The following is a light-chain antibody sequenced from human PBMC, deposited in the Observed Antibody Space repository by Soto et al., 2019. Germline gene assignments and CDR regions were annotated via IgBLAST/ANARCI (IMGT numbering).Light chain of an antibody. CDR2: LEGSGSY. Sequence: QSVLTQSSSASASLGSSVKLTCTLSSGHSSYIIAWHQQQPGKAPRYLMKLEGSGSYNKGSGVPDRFSGSSSGADRYLTISNLQFEDEADYYSETWDSNILVFGGGTKRTVL. J-gene: IGLJ2*01. CDR1: SGHSSYI. V-gene: IGLV4-60*02. CDR3: ETWDSNILV.